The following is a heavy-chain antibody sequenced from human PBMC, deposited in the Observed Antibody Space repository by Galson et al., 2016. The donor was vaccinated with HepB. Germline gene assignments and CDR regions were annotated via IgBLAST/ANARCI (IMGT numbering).Heavy chain of an antibody. D-gene: IGHD4-11*01. CDR3: ARSLNYSNHVN. V-gene: IGHV5-51*01. CDR1: GYTFTNHW. CDR2: IYPGHPET. Sequence: QSGAEVKKPGGSLKISCTTSGYTFTNHWIGWVRQMPGKGLEWMGIIYPGHPETRYSPSREGQVTISADKSVGTAFLQWTSLKASDTAIYFCARSLNYSNHVNWGQGTPVTVSS. J-gene: IGHJ4*02.